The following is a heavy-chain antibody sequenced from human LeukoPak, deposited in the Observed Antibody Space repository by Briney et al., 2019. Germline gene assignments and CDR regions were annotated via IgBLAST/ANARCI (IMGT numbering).Heavy chain of an antibody. J-gene: IGHJ4*02. Sequence: PSETLSLTSTVSGGSISSYCWSWIRQPAGKGLEWIGRIYTSGNTNYNPSLKSRVTISVDKSKNQFSLKLSSVTAADTAVYYCARAGRYDSRGMRIFDYWVQGTLVTVSS. CDR2: IYTSGNT. CDR1: GGSISSYC. V-gene: IGHV4-4*07. CDR3: ARAGRYDSRGMRIFDY. D-gene: IGHD3-22*01.